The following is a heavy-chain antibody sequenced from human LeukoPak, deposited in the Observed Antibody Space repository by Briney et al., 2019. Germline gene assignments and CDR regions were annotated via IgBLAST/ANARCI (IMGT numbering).Heavy chain of an antibody. V-gene: IGHV3-48*01. J-gene: IGHJ4*02. CDR3: AKDPGALRRLDY. CDR2: ISGSSGII. Sequence: PGGSLRLSCAASGFTFNTYTMNWVRQAPGKGLEWVSYISGSSGIIDYADSVRGRFTISRDNSKNTLYVQMNSLRAEDTAVYYCAKDPGALRRLDYWGQGTLVTVSS. CDR1: GFTFNTYT. D-gene: IGHD3-10*01.